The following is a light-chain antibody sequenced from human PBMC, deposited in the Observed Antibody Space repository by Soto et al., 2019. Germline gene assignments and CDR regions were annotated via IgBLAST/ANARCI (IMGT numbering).Light chain of an antibody. V-gene: IGKV1-12*01. J-gene: IGKJ4*01. CDR1: QSISYW. CDR3: QQANSFPLT. CDR2: AAS. Sequence: DIQMTQSPSTLSASVGDRVTITCRASQSISYWLAWYQQKPGNAPKLLIYAASSLESGVPSRFSGSGSGTDFTLTISSLQPEDFATYYCQQANSFPLTFGGGTKVEIK.